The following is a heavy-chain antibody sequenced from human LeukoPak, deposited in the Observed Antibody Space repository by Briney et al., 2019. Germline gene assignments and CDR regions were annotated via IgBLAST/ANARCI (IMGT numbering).Heavy chain of an antibody. Sequence: ASVKVSCKVSGYTLTELSMHWVRQAPGKGLEWMGGFDPEDGETIYAQKFQGRVTMTEDTSTDTAYMELSSLRSEDTAVYYCATGHCSGGSCYFDYWGQGTLVTVSS. D-gene: IGHD2-15*01. CDR1: GYTLTELS. CDR2: FDPEDGET. J-gene: IGHJ4*02. V-gene: IGHV1-24*01. CDR3: ATGHCSGGSCYFDY.